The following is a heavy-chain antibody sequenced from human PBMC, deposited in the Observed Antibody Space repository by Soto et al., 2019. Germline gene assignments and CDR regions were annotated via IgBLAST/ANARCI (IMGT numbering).Heavy chain of an antibody. V-gene: IGHV3-30*18. Sequence: GGSLRLSCAASGFTFSSYGMHWVRQAPGKGLEWVAVISYDGSNKYYADSVKGRFTISRDNSKNTLYLQMNSLRAEDTAVYYCAKGPYYDILTGTDAFDIWGQGTMVTVSS. CDR3: AKGPYYDILTGTDAFDI. D-gene: IGHD3-9*01. CDR2: ISYDGSNK. CDR1: GFTFSSYG. J-gene: IGHJ3*02.